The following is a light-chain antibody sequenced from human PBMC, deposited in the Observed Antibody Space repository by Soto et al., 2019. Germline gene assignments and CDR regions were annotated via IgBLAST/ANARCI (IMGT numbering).Light chain of an antibody. J-gene: IGLJ3*02. V-gene: IGLV2-11*01. Sequence: QSVLTQPRSVSGSPGQSVTISCTGTSSDVGGYDYVSWYQQHPGKAPKLMNYDVTKRPSGVPDRFSGSKSGNTASLTISGLQAEDEADYYCCSYAGSYPWVFGGGTKLTVL. CDR3: CSYAGSYPWV. CDR2: DVT. CDR1: SSDVGGYDY.